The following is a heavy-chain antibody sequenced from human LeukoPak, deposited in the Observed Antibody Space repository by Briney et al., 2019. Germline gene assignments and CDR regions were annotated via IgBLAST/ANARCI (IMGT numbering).Heavy chain of an antibody. CDR1: GFTFSTYT. V-gene: IGHV3-21*01. Sequence: PGGSLRLSCAASGFTFSTYTMNWVRQAPGKGPEWVSSIGSSGTNTHYADSVKGRFTISRDNAKNSLYLQMNRLRADDTAVYFCARSYQRYYFDYWGQGTLVTVSS. J-gene: IGHJ4*02. CDR3: ARSYQRYYFDY. D-gene: IGHD1-14*01. CDR2: IGSSGTNT.